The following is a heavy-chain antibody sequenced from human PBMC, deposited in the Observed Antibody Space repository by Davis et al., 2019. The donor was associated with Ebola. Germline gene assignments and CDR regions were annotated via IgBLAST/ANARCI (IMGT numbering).Heavy chain of an antibody. J-gene: IGHJ6*04. V-gene: IGHV3-23*01. CDR2: ISGSGGST. D-gene: IGHD6-6*01. Sequence: GESLKISCVASGFTFSRSAMSWVRQAPGKGLEWVSGISGSGGSTYYADSVKGRFTISRDNSKNTLYLQMNTLRAEDTAVYYCARAKYYGMDVWGKGTTVTVSS. CDR1: GFTFSRSA. CDR3: ARAKYYGMDV.